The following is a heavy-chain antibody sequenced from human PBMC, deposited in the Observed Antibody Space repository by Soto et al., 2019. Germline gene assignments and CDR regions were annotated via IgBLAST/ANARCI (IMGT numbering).Heavy chain of an antibody. CDR1: GYTFTGYY. D-gene: IGHD6-19*01. J-gene: IGHJ5*02. Sequence: ASVKVSCKASGYTFTGYYMHWVRQAPGQGLEWMGWINPNSGGTNYAQKFQGWVTMTRDTSISTAYMELSRLRSDDTAVYYCARAKYPPLAVAGTFSWFDPWGQGTLVTVSS. V-gene: IGHV1-2*04. CDR3: ARAKYPPLAVAGTFSWFDP. CDR2: INPNSGGT.